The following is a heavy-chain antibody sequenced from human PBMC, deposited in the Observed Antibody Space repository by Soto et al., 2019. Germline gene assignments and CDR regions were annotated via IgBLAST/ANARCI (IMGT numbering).Heavy chain of an antibody. D-gene: IGHD2-15*01. J-gene: IGHJ4*02. CDR2: IYWDDDK. V-gene: IGHV2-5*02. CDR3: AHSPLKDYSDYSYVDY. CDR1: GFSLSTSGLG. Sequence: SGPTLVNPTQTLTLTCTFSGFSLSTSGLGVGWIRQPPGKALDWLALIYWDDDKRYSPSLKSRLTITKDTSKNQVVLTMTNMDPADTATYYCAHSPLKDYSDYSYVDYWGQGTLMTV.